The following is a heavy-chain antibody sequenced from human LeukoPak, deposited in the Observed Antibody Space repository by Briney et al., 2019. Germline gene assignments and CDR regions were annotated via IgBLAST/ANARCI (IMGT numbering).Heavy chain of an antibody. D-gene: IGHD5-12*01. CDR1: GFTFSSYW. Sequence: PGGSLRLSCAASGFTFSSYWMHWVRQAPGKGLVWVSRINSDGSSITYADSVKGRFTISRDNAENTLFLQMNNLRVEDTAVYYCAREGRVSGYDFDCWGQGTLVTVSS. CDR3: AREGRVSGYDFDC. J-gene: IGHJ4*02. V-gene: IGHV3-74*03. CDR2: INSDGSSI.